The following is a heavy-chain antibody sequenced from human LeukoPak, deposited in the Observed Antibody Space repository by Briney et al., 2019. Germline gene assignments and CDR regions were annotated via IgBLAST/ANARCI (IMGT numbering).Heavy chain of an antibody. CDR2: INSDGSST. CDR3: ARPGYSYGYYFDY. CDR1: GFTFSSYW. J-gene: IGHJ4*02. D-gene: IGHD5-18*01. V-gene: IGHV3-74*01. Sequence: GGSLRLSCAASGFTFSSYWMHWVRQAPGKGLVWVSRINSDGSSTSYADSVKGRFTISRDNAKNTLYLQMNSLRAEDTAVYYCARPGYSYGYYFDYWGQGTLVTVSS.